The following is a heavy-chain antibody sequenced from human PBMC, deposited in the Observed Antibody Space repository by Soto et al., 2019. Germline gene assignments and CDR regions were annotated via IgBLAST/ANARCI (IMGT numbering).Heavy chain of an antibody. J-gene: IGHJ4*02. CDR3: VKGHRVLDK. D-gene: IGHD3-3*01. CDR2: IRDTANRYPT. Sequence: PGGSLRLWCAASRFTSGYYCMSWVRQSPGKGVELFGRIRDTANRYPTGYAASVKGRFTSSRDDSENSLYLQMNSMKTEDTAVYFWVKGHRVLDKGGQGTLVTVSS. CDR1: RFTSGYYC. V-gene: IGHV3-72*01.